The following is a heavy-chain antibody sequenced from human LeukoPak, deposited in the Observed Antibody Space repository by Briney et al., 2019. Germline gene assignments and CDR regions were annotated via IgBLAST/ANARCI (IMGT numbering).Heavy chain of an antibody. CDR1: AGSFSGYY. Sequence: SETLSLTCAVYAGSFSGYYWSWIRQPPGKGLEWIGEINHSGSTNYNPSLKSRVTISVDTSKNQFSLKLSSVTAADTAVYYCARGLWATVTSKRNYWGQGTLVTVSS. J-gene: IGHJ4*02. CDR3: ARGLWATVTSKRNY. D-gene: IGHD4-17*01. CDR2: INHSGST. V-gene: IGHV4-34*01.